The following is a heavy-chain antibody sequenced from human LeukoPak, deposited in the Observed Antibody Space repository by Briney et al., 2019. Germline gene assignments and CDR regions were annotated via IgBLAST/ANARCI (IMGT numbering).Heavy chain of an antibody. J-gene: IGHJ4*02. CDR2: INPSGGST. CDR1: GYTFTSYY. CDR3: ARHRSGYYYFDY. V-gene: IGHV1-46*01. Sequence: ASVKVSCKASGYTFTSYYMHWVRQAPGQGLEWMGIINPSGGSTSYAQKFQGRVTMTRDMSTSTVYMELSSLRSEDTAVYYCARHRSGYYYFDYWGQGTLVTVSS. D-gene: IGHD3-22*01.